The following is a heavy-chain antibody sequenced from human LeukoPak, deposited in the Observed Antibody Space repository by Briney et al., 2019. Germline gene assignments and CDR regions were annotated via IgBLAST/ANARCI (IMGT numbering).Heavy chain of an antibody. Sequence: GGSLRLSCAASGFTFSNHGRNWVRQAPGKGLEWVSGISPSGDIKYYADSVKGRFTISRDNSKKTLYLEVSSLTGEDTAVYYCAKDDAWIRFGEWSQGTLVTVSS. CDR1: GFTFSNHG. CDR3: AKDDAWIRFGE. V-gene: IGHV3-23*01. J-gene: IGHJ4*02. CDR2: ISPSGDIK. D-gene: IGHD3-10*01.